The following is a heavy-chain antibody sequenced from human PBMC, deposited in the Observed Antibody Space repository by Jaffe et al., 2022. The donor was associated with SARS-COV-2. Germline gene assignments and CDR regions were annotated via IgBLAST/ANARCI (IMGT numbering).Heavy chain of an antibody. J-gene: IGHJ3*02. V-gene: IGHV3-15*01. CDR3: TTYTSGAFDI. CDR1: GFTFNNAW. D-gene: IGHD3-10*01. CDR2: VKSKTDGGTT. Sequence: EVQLVESGGGLVKPGGSLRLSCAASGFTFNNAWMSWVRQAPGKGLEWVGRVKSKTDGGTTDYAAPVIGRFTISRDDSKNTLYLQVNSLKIEDTALYYCTTYTSGAFDIWGQGTMVTVSS.